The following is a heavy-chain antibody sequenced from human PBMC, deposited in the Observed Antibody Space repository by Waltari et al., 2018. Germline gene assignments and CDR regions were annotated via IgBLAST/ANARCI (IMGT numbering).Heavy chain of an antibody. D-gene: IGHD2-2*01. CDR3: ARADGVPAARY. Sequence: QVQPVHSGDAVNNPAASLKGSFKASSYTFPSYDINCVRQATGQGLEWMGWMNPNSGNTGYAQKFQGRVTITRNTSISTAYMELSSLRSEDTAVYYCARADGVPAARYWGQGTLVTVSS. V-gene: IGHV1-8*03. CDR1: SYTFPSYD. J-gene: IGHJ4*02. CDR2: MNPNSGNT.